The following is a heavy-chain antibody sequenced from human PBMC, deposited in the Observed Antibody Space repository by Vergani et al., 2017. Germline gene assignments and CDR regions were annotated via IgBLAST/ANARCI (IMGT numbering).Heavy chain of an antibody. CDR2: IYWDDDK. CDR3: AHRGCESRSCGAFDI. Sequence: QITLKESGPTLVKPTQTLTLTCTLSGLSLSTSGVGVGWIRQPPGKALEWLALIYWDDDKRYSASLKSRLTITKDTSKNQVVLTMTNMDPVDTATYYCAHRGCESRSCGAFDIWGQGTMVTVSS. V-gene: IGHV2-5*02. CDR1: GLSLSTSGVG. D-gene: IGHD6-13*01. J-gene: IGHJ3*02.